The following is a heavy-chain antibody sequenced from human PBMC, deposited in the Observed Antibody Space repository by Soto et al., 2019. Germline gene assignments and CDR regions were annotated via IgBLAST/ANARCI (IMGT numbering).Heavy chain of an antibody. CDR2: ISTSSSYI. V-gene: IGHV3-21*01. CDR1: GFTFRSYS. CDR3: ARGSIVATSRTPFDY. J-gene: IGHJ4*02. Sequence: PCGWLRLSCAASGFTFRSYSMNWVRQAPGKGLEWVSSISTSSSYIYYADSVKGRFSVFRDKAENSLYLQINSLRDEDTAVYYCARGSIVATSRTPFDYCGQRPLCTVSS. D-gene: IGHD5-12*01.